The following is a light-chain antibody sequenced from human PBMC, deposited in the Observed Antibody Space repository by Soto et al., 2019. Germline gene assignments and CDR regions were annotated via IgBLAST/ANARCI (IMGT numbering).Light chain of an antibody. CDR2: DAS. Sequence: ILLTQCPSTLSASEGDTVTVTCRASQCFXGGFAWYQQKPGEAPKILXDDASILARGGPSRFSGSGSGREFTLTISSLQPDYFAIYYCQQYERNSQTFGLGTKVDI. V-gene: IGKV1-5*01. CDR1: QCFXGG. CDR3: QQYERNSQT. J-gene: IGKJ1*01.